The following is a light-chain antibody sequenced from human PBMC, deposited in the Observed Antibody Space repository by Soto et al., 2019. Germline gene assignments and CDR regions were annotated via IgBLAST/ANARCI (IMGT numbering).Light chain of an antibody. V-gene: IGLV1-44*01. CDR3: AAWDDTLNGHVG. Sequence: QSVLTQPPSASGTPGQRVTISCSGSSSNIGSNSANWYQQLPGTAPKLVMYSTNQRPSGVPDRFSGSKSGTSASLAISDLQSEDEADYYCAAWDDTLNGHVGFGGGTKVTVL. CDR1: SSNIGSNS. J-gene: IGLJ2*01. CDR2: STN.